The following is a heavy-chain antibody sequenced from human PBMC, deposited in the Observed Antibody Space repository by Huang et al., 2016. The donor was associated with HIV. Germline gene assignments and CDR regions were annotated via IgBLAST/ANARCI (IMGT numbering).Heavy chain of an antibody. CDR3: AREGQGYAMDV. CDR2: INPDVDST. V-gene: IGHV1-46*01. CDR1: GYTFTSYS. J-gene: IGHJ6*02. Sequence: QVQLVQSGAEVKKPGASVKVSCKTSGYTFTSYSIHWVRQAPGQGLECMGIINPDVDSTSYAPKFQGRVTMTRDTSTSTVYMELSSLRSEDTAMYYCAREGQGYAMDVWGQWTTVTVSS.